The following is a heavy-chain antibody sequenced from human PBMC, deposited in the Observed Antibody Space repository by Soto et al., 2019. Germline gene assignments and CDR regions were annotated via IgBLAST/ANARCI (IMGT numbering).Heavy chain of an antibody. V-gene: IGHV3-20*01. CDR3: ARGPYGRYYYYYYMDV. CDR2: INWNGGST. D-gene: IGHD4-17*01. CDR1: GFTFDDYG. Sequence: GGSLRLSCAASGFTFDDYGMSWVRQAPGKGLEWVSGINWNGGSTGYADSVKGRFTISRDNAKNSLYLQMNSLRAEDTALYHCARGPYGRYYYYYYMDVWGKGTTVTVSS. J-gene: IGHJ6*03.